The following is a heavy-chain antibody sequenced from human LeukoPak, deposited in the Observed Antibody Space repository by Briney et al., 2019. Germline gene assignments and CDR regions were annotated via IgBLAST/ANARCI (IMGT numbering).Heavy chain of an antibody. Sequence: GGSLRLSCAASGSTFSSFEMSWGRQAPGKGLEWVSAISGSGGSAYYADSVKGRFTISRDNSRNSLSLQMNSLRAEDTALYYCAKTGYSSGWYRIWDYWGQGTLVTVSS. CDR3: AKTGYSSGWYRIWDY. CDR1: GSTFSSFE. CDR2: ISGSGGSA. D-gene: IGHD6-19*01. V-gene: IGHV3-23*01. J-gene: IGHJ4*02.